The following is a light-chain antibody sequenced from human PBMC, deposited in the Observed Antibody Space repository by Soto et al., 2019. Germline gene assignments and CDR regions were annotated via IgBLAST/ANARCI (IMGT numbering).Light chain of an antibody. V-gene: IGKV3-20*01. Sequence: EIVLTQSPATLSVSPGGRVTLSCRAIQSISSSYLAWYQQRPGQAPRLLIVGASYRATGIPDRFSGSGSGTDFTLTISRLEPEDFAVYYCQQYNSSPPEFTFGPGTKVDSK. CDR3: QQYNSSPPEFT. J-gene: IGKJ3*01. CDR1: QSISSSY. CDR2: GAS.